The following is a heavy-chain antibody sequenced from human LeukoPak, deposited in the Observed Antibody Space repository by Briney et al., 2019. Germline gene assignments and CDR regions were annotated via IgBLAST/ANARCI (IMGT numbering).Heavy chain of an antibody. CDR3: AREGGRHSGYDPDY. CDR2: ISSSSSYI. V-gene: IGHV3-21*01. J-gene: IGHJ4*02. D-gene: IGHD5-12*01. Sequence: GGSLRLSCAASGFTFSSYSMNWVRQAPGKGLEWVSSISSSSSYIYYADSVKGRFTISRDNAKNSLYLQMNSLRAEDTAVYYCAREGGRHSGYDPDYWGQGTLVTVSS. CDR1: GFTFSSYS.